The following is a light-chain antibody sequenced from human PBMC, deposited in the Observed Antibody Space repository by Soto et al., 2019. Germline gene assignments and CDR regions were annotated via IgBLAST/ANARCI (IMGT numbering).Light chain of an antibody. V-gene: IGLV2-14*01. Sequence: QSALTQPASVSGSPGQSITISCTGTSSDVGYYNFVSWYQQHPGKAPKLMIYEVNNRPSGVSTRFSGSKSGNTASLTISGLQADDEADYYCSSYARGSVVIFGGGTKLTVL. CDR2: EVN. J-gene: IGLJ2*01. CDR3: SSYARGSVVI. CDR1: SSDVGYYNF.